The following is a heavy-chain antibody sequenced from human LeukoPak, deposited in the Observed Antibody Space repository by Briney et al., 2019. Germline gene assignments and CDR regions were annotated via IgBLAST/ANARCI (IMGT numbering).Heavy chain of an antibody. Sequence: PSETLSLTCAVYGGSFSGYYWSWIRQPPGKGLEWIGEINHSGSTNYNPSLKSRVTISVDTSKNQFSLKLSSVTAADTAVYYCARDSSGWYLLDYWGQGTLVTVSS. J-gene: IGHJ4*02. CDR1: GGSFSGYY. CDR3: ARDSSGWYLLDY. V-gene: IGHV4-34*01. D-gene: IGHD6-19*01. CDR2: INHSGST.